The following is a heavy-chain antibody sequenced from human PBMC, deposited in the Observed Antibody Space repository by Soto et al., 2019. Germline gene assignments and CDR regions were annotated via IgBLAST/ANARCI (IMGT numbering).Heavy chain of an antibody. CDR2: ISNDDNSA. Sequence: EVHLVESGGGLVRPGGSLRLSCAASGFRFNAYWIHWVRQVPGKGLAWVSHISNDDNSATYADSVKGRFTISRDDAKNTVYLQMNSLRADDTAVYYCVRDTARTFDYWGRGTLVTVSS. J-gene: IGHJ4*01. V-gene: IGHV3-74*01. D-gene: IGHD4-17*01. CDR1: GFRFNAYW. CDR3: VRDTARTFDY.